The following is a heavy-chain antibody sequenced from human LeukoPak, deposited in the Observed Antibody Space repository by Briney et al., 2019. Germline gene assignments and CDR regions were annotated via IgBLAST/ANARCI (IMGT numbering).Heavy chain of an antibody. CDR1: GYTLTELS. D-gene: IGHD6-6*01. V-gene: IGHV1-24*01. J-gene: IGHJ4*02. CDR3: ATESPYSSYYFDY. CDR2: FDPEDGET. Sequence: ASVKVSCKVSGYTLTELSMHWVRQAPGKGLEWMGGFDPEDGETIYAQKFQGRVTMTEDTSTDTAYMELSSLRPEDTAVYYYATESPYSSYYFDYWGQGTLVTVSS.